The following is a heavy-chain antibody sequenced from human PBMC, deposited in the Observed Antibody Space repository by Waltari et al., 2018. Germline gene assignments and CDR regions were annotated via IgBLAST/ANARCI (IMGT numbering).Heavy chain of an antibody. V-gene: IGHV1-3*04. CDR1: GYTFSVNP. D-gene: IGHD2-21*02. J-gene: IGHJ4*02. CDR3: VREVTRGGGSFDS. Sequence: QVHLVQSGAEVKKPGASVKVSCKASGYTFSVNPIHWVRQAPGQSLEWMGWINTGNVNTRYSQGFQGRVTFTRDTSASTAFMELSSLISDDTAVYFCVREVTRGGGSFDSWGQGTQVTVSS. CDR2: INTGNVNT.